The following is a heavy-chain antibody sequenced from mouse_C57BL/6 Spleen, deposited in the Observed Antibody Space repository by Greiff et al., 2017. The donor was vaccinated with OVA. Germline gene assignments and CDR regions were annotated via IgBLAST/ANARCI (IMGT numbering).Heavy chain of an antibody. Sequence: EVQLQESGPGLVKPSQSLSLTCSVTGYSITSGYYWNWIRQFPGNKLEWMGYISYDGSNNYKPSLKNRISITRDTSKNQFFLKLNSVTTEDTATYYCASSDWYFDVWGTGTTVTVSS. CDR2: ISYDGSN. J-gene: IGHJ1*03. V-gene: IGHV3-6*01. CDR1: GYSITSGYY. CDR3: ASSDWYFDV.